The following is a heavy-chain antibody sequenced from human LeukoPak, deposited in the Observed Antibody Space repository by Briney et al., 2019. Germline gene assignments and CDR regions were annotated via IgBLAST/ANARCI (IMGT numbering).Heavy chain of an antibody. CDR3: ARDLVGYCSGGSCYSLDYYYYYMDV. CDR2: IYYSGST. Sequence: PSETLSLTCTVSGGSITGSSSYWGWIRQPPGKGLEWIGYIYYSGSTNYNPSLKSRVTISVDTSKNQFSLKLSSVTAADTAVYYCARDLVGYCSGGSCYSLDYYYYYMDVWGKGTTVTVSS. V-gene: IGHV4-61*01. J-gene: IGHJ6*03. D-gene: IGHD2-15*01. CDR1: GGSITGSSSY.